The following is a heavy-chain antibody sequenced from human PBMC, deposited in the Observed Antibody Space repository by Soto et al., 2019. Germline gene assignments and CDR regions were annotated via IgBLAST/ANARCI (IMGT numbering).Heavy chain of an antibody. CDR3: ARLERDLSGYYYYYYMDV. Sequence: QVQLQESGPGLVKPSETLSLTCSVSGGSISSYYWSWIRQPPGKGLEWIGYISYSGSTKYNPSLKSRVTLSVDTSKNQFSLKLSSVTAADTAVYYCARLERDLSGYYYYYYMDVWGKGTTVTVSS. J-gene: IGHJ6*03. CDR2: ISYSGST. CDR1: GGSISSYY. V-gene: IGHV4-59*08. D-gene: IGHD3-16*02.